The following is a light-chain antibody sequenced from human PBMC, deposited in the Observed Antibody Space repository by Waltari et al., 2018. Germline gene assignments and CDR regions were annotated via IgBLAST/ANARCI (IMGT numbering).Light chain of an antibody. V-gene: IGKV1-33*01. J-gene: IGKJ4*01. Sequence: DIQMTQSPSSLSASVGDRVTITCQASQDLSNYLNWYRQKPGKAPKLLIYDASNLETGVPTRFSGSGAGTDFSFTISSLQPEDIATYYCQQYDNLPLTFGGGTKVEIK. CDR3: QQYDNLPLT. CDR2: DAS. CDR1: QDLSNY.